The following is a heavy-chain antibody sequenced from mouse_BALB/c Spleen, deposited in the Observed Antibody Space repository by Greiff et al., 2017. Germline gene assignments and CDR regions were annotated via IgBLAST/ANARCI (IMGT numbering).Heavy chain of an antibody. D-gene: IGHD1-1*01. CDR3: ARYNYGSPFDY. V-gene: IGHV1-54*01. J-gene: IGHJ2*01. Sequence: VQLQQSGAELVRPGTSVKVSCKASGYAFTNYLIEWVKQRPGQGLEWIGVINPGSGGTNYNEKFKGKATLTADKSSNTAYMQLSSLTSDDSAVYFCARYNYGSPFDYWGQGTTLTVSS. CDR2: INPGSGGT. CDR1: GYAFTNYL.